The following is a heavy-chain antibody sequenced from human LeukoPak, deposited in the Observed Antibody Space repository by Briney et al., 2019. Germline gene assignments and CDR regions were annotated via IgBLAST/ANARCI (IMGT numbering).Heavy chain of an antibody. CDR1: GVTFNKYR. D-gene: IGHD3-10*01. Sequence: PGGTLRLSCAASGVTFNKYRLTWVRQAPGKGLESVTNINQDDSQIYYFESVDGRFNITRDNAKNSLHLQMNSLRAEDTAIYYCARGYYYSGTYYLYFFDYWGQGPLITVSS. J-gene: IGHJ4*02. CDR3: ARGYYYSGTYYLYFFDY. CDR2: INQDDSQI. V-gene: IGHV3-7*01.